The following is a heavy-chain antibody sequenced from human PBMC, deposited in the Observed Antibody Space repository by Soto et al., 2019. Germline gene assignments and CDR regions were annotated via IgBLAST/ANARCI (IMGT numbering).Heavy chain of an antibody. CDR2: ISYDGSNK. V-gene: IGHV3-30*03. CDR1: GFTFSSYG. CDR3: APTLYGCNSGVEY. D-gene: IGHD2-2*02. Sequence: XGSLKLSCAASGFTFSSYGMHWVRQAPGKGLEWVAVISYDGSNKYYADSVKGRFTSSRDNSKNTLYLQMNSLRAEDTAVYYCAPTLYGCNSGVEYWGQGTLVTVS. J-gene: IGHJ4*02.